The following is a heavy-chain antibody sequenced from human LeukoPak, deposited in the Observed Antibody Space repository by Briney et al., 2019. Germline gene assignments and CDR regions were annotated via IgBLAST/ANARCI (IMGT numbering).Heavy chain of an antibody. CDR1: GGSISNYY. D-gene: IGHD6-13*01. CDR3: ARVYYSNSYDYWYFDL. Sequence: SETLSLTCTVSGGSISNYYWSWIRQPPGKGLEWIGYIYSSGSTNYNPSLKSRVTISVDTSKIQFSLKLSSVTAADTAVYYCARVYYSNSYDYWYFDLWGRGTLVTVSS. J-gene: IGHJ2*01. V-gene: IGHV4-59*01. CDR2: IYSSGST.